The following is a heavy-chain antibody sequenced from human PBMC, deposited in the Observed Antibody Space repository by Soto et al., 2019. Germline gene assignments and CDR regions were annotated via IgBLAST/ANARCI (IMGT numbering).Heavy chain of an antibody. Sequence: EVQLVESGGGLVQPGGSLRLSCAASGFTFSSYSMNWVRQAPGKGLEWVSYISSSSSTIYYADSVKGRFTISRDNAKNSLYLQMNSPRDEDTAGYYCARGLYYYDSSGYWGYWGQGTLVTVSS. CDR3: ARGLYYYDSSGYWGY. V-gene: IGHV3-48*02. D-gene: IGHD3-22*01. J-gene: IGHJ4*02. CDR1: GFTFSSYS. CDR2: ISSSSSTI.